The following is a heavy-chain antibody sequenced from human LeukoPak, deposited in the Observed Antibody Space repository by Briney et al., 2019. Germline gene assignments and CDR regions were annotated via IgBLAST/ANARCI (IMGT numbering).Heavy chain of an antibody. J-gene: IGHJ4*02. V-gene: IGHV4-39*01. CDR1: GGSISSTTYY. D-gene: IGHD3-22*01. CDR2: IYYSGST. CDR3: ARLSHYSDSSGYYLGSYYFDY. Sequence: SETLSLTCTVSGGSISSTTYYWGWIRQPPGKGLEWIGTIYYSGSTYYNPSVKSRVTLSLDTSKNQLSLKLSSVTAADTAVYYCARLSHYSDSSGYYLGSYYFDYWGQGTLVTVSS.